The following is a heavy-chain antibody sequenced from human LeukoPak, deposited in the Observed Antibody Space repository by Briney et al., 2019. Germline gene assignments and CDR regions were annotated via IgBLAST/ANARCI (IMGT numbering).Heavy chain of an antibody. V-gene: IGHV4-31*03. Sequence: PSQTLSLTCTVSGVSISSGGYYWTWIRQRPGEALEWTVYIYHSGNTYYNPSLMSRIVLSVDTSKSQFSLKVTSVTAADTALYYCARVRKLPLEWDLIDFWGQGTLVTVSS. CDR2: IYHSGNT. CDR1: GVSISSGGYY. J-gene: IGHJ4*02. CDR3: ARVRKLPLEWDLIDF. D-gene: IGHD1-1*01.